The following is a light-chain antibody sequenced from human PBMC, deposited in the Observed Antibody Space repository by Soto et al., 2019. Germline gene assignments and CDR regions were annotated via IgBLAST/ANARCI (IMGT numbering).Light chain of an antibody. CDR3: CSYAGGFYV. CDR1: SSDVGGYDY. J-gene: IGLJ1*01. Sequence: QSALTQPPSVSGSPGQSVTISCTGTSSDVGGYDYVSWYQQHPGKAPKVIIFDVIKRPSGVPDRFSGSKSGSTASLTISGLQPDDEADYYCCSYAGGFYVVGTGTKLTVL. CDR2: DVI. V-gene: IGLV2-11*01.